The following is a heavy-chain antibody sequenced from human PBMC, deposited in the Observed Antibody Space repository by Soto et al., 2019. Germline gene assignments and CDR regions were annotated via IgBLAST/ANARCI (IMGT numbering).Heavy chain of an antibody. CDR3: ARHTKSYYYGMDV. J-gene: IGHJ6*02. Sequence: LSLTCTVSGGSISSSSYYWGWIRQPPGKGLEWIGSIYYSGSTYYNPSLKSRVTISVDTSKNQFSLKLSSVTAADTAVYYCARHTKSYYYGMDVWGQGTTVTVSS. D-gene: IGHD3-3*01. V-gene: IGHV4-39*01. CDR1: GGSISSSSYY. CDR2: IYYSGST.